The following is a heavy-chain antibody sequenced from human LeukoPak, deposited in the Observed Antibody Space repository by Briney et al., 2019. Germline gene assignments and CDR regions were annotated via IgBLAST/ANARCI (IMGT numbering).Heavy chain of an antibody. V-gene: IGHV4-61*02. CDR3: ARDLWTGAFDI. CDR1: GASINSGNYY. D-gene: IGHD1-1*01. Sequence: SQTLSLTCTVSGASINSGNYYWNWIRQPAGKGLEWIGRCYTSGSTKYSPSLKRRVTISVDTSKNQFSLRLSSVTAADTAVYYCARDLWTGAFDIWGQGTMVTVSS. J-gene: IGHJ3*02. CDR2: CYTSGST.